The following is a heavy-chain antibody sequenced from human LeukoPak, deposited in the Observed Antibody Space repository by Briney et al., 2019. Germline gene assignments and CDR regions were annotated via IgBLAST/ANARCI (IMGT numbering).Heavy chain of an antibody. V-gene: IGHV4-59*02. CDR3: ARDGPLNMYGSGSYRVWYFDL. CDR1: GFTVSSNY. CDR2: IYYSGST. D-gene: IGHD3-10*01. J-gene: IGHJ2*01. Sequence: GSLRLSCAASGFTVSSNYMSWIRQPPGKGLEWIGYIYYSGSTNYNPSLKSRVTISVDTSKNQFSLKLSSVTAADTAVYYCARDGPLNMYGSGSYRVWYFDLWGRGTLVTVSS.